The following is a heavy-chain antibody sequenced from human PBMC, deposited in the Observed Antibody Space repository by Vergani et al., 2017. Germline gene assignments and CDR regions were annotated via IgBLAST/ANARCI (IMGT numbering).Heavy chain of an antibody. CDR2: INPNSGGP. Sequence: QVQLVQSGAEVKKPGASVKVSCKASGYTFTGYYMHWVRQAPGQGLEWMGRINPNSGGPNYAQKFQGRVTMTRDTSISTAYMELSRLRSDDTAVYYCARAPNPMSNWFDPWGQGTLVTVSS. CDR3: ARAPNPMSNWFDP. CDR1: GYTFTGYY. J-gene: IGHJ5*02. D-gene: IGHD3-22*01. V-gene: IGHV1-2*06.